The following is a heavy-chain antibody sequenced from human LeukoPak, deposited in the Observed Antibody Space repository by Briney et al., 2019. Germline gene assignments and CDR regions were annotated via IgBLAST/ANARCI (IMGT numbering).Heavy chain of an antibody. Sequence: GESLKISCQVSGYIFVNYWIGWVRQMPGKGLESMVIIYPADSDTTYSPSFQGQVTISADKSISTVYLQWSSLKASDTAMYYCARQSRDGSKTRGYYFDYWGQGTLVTVSS. CDR3: ARQSRDGSKTRGYYFDY. J-gene: IGHJ4*02. CDR2: IYPADSDT. D-gene: IGHD3-10*01. V-gene: IGHV5-51*01. CDR1: GYIFVNYW.